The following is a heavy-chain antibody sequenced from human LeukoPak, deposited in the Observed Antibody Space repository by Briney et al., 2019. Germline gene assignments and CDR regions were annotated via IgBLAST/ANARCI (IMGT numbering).Heavy chain of an antibody. V-gene: IGHV5-51*01. CDR3: ARRPTWNGDAFDI. CDR2: IYPGDSDT. D-gene: IGHD1-1*01. CDR1: GYSFTSYW. Sequence: GESLKISCKGPGYSFTSYWIGWVRQMPGKGLEWMGIIYPGDSDTRYSPSFQGQVTISADKSISTAYLQWSSLKASDTAMYYCARRPTWNGDAFDIWGQGTMVTVSS. J-gene: IGHJ3*02.